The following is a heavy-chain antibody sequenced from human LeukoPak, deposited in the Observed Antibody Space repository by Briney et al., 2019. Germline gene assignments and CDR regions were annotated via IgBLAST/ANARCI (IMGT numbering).Heavy chain of an antibody. CDR1: GGSFSGYY. CDR3: ARDRRVISDILTGYYRTEYYYYTDV. V-gene: IGHV4-34*01. D-gene: IGHD3-9*01. Sequence: SETLSLTCAVYGGSFSGYYWSWIRQPPGKGLEWIGEINHSGSTNYNPSLKSRVTISVDTSKNQFSLKLSSVTAADTAVYYCARDRRVISDILTGYYRTEYYYYTDVWGEGTTVTVSS. J-gene: IGHJ6*03. CDR2: INHSGST.